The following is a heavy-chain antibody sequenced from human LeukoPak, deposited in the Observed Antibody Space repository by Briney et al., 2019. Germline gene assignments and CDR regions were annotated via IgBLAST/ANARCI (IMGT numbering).Heavy chain of an antibody. CDR3: ARDGRSTVTHYFDY. V-gene: IGHV3-21*01. D-gene: IGHD4-17*01. CDR2: ISSSSSYI. CDR1: GFTFSSYS. Sequence: GGSLRLSCAASGFTFSSYSMNWVRQAPGKGLEWVSSISSSSSYIYYADSVKGRFTISRDNAKNSLYLQMNGLRAEDTAVYYCARDGRSTVTHYFDYWGQGTLVTVSS. J-gene: IGHJ4*02.